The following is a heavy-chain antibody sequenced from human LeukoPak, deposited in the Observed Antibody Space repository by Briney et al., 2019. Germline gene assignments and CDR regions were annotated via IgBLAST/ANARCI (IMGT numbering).Heavy chain of an antibody. CDR1: GGSISSSNYY. CDR3: ARDKEGYSSSWYRSYYYYYYMDV. J-gene: IGHJ6*03. D-gene: IGHD6-13*01. CDR2: IYYSGST. Sequence: SETLSLTCTVSGGSISSSNYYWGWIRQPPGKGLEWIGSIYYSGSTYYNPSLKSRVTISVDTSKNQFSLKLSSVTAADTAVYYCARDKEGYSSSWYRSYYYYYYMDVWGKGTTVTVSS. V-gene: IGHV4-39*07.